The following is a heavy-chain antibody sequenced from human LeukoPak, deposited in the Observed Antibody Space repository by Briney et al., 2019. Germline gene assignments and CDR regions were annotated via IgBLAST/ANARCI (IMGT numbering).Heavy chain of an antibody. D-gene: IGHD5-18*01. CDR2: IKQDGSEK. J-gene: IGHJ4*02. V-gene: IGHV3-7*03. CDR1: GFTFSTYW. CDR3: ARALRYSYGPNFDY. Sequence: GGSLRLSCAASGFTFSTYWMNWVHQAPGKGLEWVAIIKQDGSEKYYVDSVKGRFTLSRDNAYNSLYLQMNSLRAEDTAVYYCARALRYSYGPNFDYWGQGTLVTVSS.